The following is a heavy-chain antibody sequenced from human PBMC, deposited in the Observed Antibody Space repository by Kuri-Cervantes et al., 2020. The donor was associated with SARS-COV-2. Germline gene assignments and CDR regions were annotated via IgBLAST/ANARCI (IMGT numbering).Heavy chain of an antibody. D-gene: IGHD2-2*01. CDR3: ARVPREICSSTSCYQGL. CDR2: IIPIFGTA. CDR1: GGTFSSYA. Sequence: SVKVSCEASGGTFSSYAISWVRQAPGQGLEWMGGIIPIFGTANYAQKFQGRVTITADESTSTAYMELSSLRSEDTAVYYCARVPREICSSTSCYQGLWGQGTLVTVSS. J-gene: IGHJ4*02. V-gene: IGHV1-69*13.